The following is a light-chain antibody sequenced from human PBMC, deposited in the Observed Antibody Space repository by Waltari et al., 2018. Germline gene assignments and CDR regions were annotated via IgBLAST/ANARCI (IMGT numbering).Light chain of an antibody. CDR1: TSDVGDNKY. J-gene: IGLJ3*02. Sequence: QSALTQPASVSGSPGQSITISCTGTTSDVGDNKYVSWFQQHPGKAPKLMIYAVSNRPAGVSYRLSGSKSGHTASLTIPGLQAEDEADYYCTSYTIATWVFGGGTKLTVL. V-gene: IGLV2-14*01. CDR2: AVS. CDR3: TSYTIATWV.